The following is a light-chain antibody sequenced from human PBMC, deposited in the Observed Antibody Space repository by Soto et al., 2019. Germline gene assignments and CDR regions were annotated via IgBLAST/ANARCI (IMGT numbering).Light chain of an antibody. J-gene: IGKJ5*01. CDR2: DAS. CDR1: QSVSSSY. Sequence: EMVMTQSPVTLSVSPGERATLSCRASQSVSSSYLAWYQQKPGQAPRLLISDASTRATGIPARFSGSGSGTEFTLTFSSLQSEDFAVYYCQQYNNWPPITFGQGTRLEIK. CDR3: QQYNNWPPIT. V-gene: IGKV3-15*01.